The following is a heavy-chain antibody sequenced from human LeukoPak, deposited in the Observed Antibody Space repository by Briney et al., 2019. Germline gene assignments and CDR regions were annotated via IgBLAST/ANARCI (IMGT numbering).Heavy chain of an antibody. CDR3: ARGDRGSGWPFDY. CDR1: GYSISSGYY. Sequence: SETLSLTCAVSGYSISSGYYWGWIRQPPGGGLEWIGFIYHTGNTYYNPSFKSRVIISVDTSTNQFSLKLSSVTAADTAVYHGARGDRGSGWPFDYWGQGTLVTVSS. V-gene: IGHV4-38-2*01. CDR2: IYHTGNT. D-gene: IGHD6-19*01. J-gene: IGHJ4*02.